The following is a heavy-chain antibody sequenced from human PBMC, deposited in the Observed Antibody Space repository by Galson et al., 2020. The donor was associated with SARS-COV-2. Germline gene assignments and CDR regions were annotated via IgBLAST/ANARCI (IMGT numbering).Heavy chain of an antibody. CDR2: IKSKTDGGTT. J-gene: IGHJ3*02. V-gene: IGHV3-15*01. D-gene: IGHD1-26*01. CDR3: TTDSVFPFLWELLAFDI. Sequence: GGSLRLSCAASGFTFSSYAMHWVRQAPGKGLEWVGRIKSKTDGGTTDYAAPVKGRFTISRDDSKNTLYLQMNSPKTEDTAVYYCTTDSVFPFLWELLAFDIWGQGTMVTVSS. CDR1: GFTFSSYA.